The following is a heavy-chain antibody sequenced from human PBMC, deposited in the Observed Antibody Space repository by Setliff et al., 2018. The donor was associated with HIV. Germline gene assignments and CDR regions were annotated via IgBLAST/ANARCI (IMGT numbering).Heavy chain of an antibody. CDR2: MNPNSGNT. Sequence: ASVKVSCKASGYTFTSYDINWVRQATGQGLEWMGWMNPNSGNTGYAQKFQGRVTITRNTSISTAYVELSSLRGEDTAVYYCARKLRPGHGMDVWGQGTTVTVSS. V-gene: IGHV1-8*03. CDR3: ARKLRPGHGMDV. D-gene: IGHD3-10*01. J-gene: IGHJ6*02. CDR1: GYTFTSYD.